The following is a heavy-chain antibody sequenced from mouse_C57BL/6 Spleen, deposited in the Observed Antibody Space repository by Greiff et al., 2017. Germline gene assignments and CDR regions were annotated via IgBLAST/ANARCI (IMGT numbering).Heavy chain of an antibody. Sequence: QVHVKQSGAELAKPGASVKLSCKASGYTFTSYWMHWVKQRPGQGLEWIGYINPSSGYTKYNQKFKVKATLTADKSSSTAYMQLSSLTYEDSAVYYCARSTGTGFADWGQGTLVTVSA. J-gene: IGHJ3*01. CDR1: GYTFTSYW. CDR3: ARSTGTGFAD. V-gene: IGHV1-7*01. D-gene: IGHD4-1*02. CDR2: INPSSGYT.